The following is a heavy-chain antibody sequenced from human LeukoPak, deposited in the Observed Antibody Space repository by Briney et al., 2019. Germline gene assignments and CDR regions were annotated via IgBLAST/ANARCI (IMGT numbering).Heavy chain of an antibody. CDR1: GGTFSSYA. J-gene: IGHJ4*02. CDR3: AREDCSGGSCSFDY. Sequence: ASVKVSCKASGGTFSSYAISWVRQAPGQGLEWMGRIIPILGIANYAQKFQGRVTITADKSTSTAYMELSSLRSEDTAVYYCAREDCSGGSCSFDYWGQGTLVTVSS. D-gene: IGHD2-15*01. V-gene: IGHV1-69*04. CDR2: IIPILGIA.